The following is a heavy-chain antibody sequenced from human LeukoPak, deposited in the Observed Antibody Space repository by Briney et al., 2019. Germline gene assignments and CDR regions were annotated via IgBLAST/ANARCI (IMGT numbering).Heavy chain of an antibody. CDR1: GYTFTSYG. J-gene: IGHJ6*03. Sequence: ASVKVSCKASGYTFTSYGISWVRQAPGQGLEWMGWISAYNGNTNYAQKLQGRVPMTTDTSTSTAYMELRSLRSDDTAVYYCARVGWELRAYYYYYYMDVWGKGTTVTVSS. CDR2: ISAYNGNT. D-gene: IGHD1-26*01. V-gene: IGHV1-18*01. CDR3: ARVGWELRAYYYYYYMDV.